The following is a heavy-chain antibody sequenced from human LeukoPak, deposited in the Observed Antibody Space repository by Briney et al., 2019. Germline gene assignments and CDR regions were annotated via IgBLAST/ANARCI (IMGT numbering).Heavy chain of an antibody. Sequence: SETLSLTCAVNGGSFSGYYWSWIRQPPGKGLECIGYIYYNGNTNYSPSLKSRVAISIDTSKNQFSLKLNSVTAADTAVYYCARSGFYGSHPFDYWGQGSLVTVSS. V-gene: IGHV4-59*01. J-gene: IGHJ4*02. D-gene: IGHD2/OR15-2a*01. CDR1: GGSFSGYY. CDR3: ARSGFYGSHPFDY. CDR2: IYYNGNT.